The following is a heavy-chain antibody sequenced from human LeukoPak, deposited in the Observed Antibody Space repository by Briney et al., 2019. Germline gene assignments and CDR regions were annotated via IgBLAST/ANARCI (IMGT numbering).Heavy chain of an antibody. V-gene: IGHV4-39*07. D-gene: IGHD3-9*01. Sequence: SETLSLTCTVSGGSISSSSYYWSWIRQPPGKGLEWIGEINHSGSTNYNPSLKSRVTISVDTSKNQFSLKLSSVTAADTAVYYCAKSTGGYFDWSSAPDFDYWGQGTLVTVSS. J-gene: IGHJ4*02. CDR3: AKSTGGYFDWSSAPDFDY. CDR2: INHSGST. CDR1: GGSISSSSYY.